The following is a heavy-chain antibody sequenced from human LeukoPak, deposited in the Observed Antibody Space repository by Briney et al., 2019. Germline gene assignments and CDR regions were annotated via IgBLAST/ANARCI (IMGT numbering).Heavy chain of an antibody. D-gene: IGHD1-7*01. CDR2: ISGSAITT. V-gene: IGHV3-23*01. J-gene: IGHJ6*02. CDR3: ARVNYPSYYSFCGMDV. CDR1: GFTFNTYA. Sequence: TGGSLRLSCAASGFTFNTYAMNWVRQAPGKGLEWVSGISGSAITTHYADSVRGRFTISRDNSKNTLSLQMDSLRAEDTAVYYCARVNYPSYYSFCGMDVWGQGTTVTVSS.